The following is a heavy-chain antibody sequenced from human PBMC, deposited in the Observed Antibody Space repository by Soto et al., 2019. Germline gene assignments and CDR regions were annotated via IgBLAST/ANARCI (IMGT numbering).Heavy chain of an antibody. Sequence: QVQLVQSGAEVKKPGSSVKVSCKASGGTFSSYAISWVRQAPGQGLEWMGGIIPIFGTANYAQKFQGRVTITADESTSTAYMELSSLRSEDTAVYYCARGPVFIAAGYYYYYGMDVWGQGITVTVSS. V-gene: IGHV1-69*12. J-gene: IGHJ6*02. CDR2: IIPIFGTA. D-gene: IGHD6-6*01. CDR3: ARGPVFIAAGYYYYYGMDV. CDR1: GGTFSSYA.